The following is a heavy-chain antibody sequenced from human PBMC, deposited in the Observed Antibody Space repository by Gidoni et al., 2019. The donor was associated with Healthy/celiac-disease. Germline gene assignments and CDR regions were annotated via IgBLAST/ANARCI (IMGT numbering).Heavy chain of an antibody. Sequence: GKGLEWVSSISSSSSYIYYADSVKGRFTISRDNAKNSLYLQMNSLRAEDTAVYYCARDQIPDYYGSGSYFFWDYWGQGTLVTVSS. J-gene: IGHJ4*02. D-gene: IGHD3-10*01. CDR3: ARDQIPDYYGSGSYFFWDY. CDR2: ISSSSSYI. V-gene: IGHV3-21*01.